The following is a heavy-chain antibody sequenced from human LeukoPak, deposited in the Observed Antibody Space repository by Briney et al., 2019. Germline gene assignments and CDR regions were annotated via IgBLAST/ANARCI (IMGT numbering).Heavy chain of an antibody. V-gene: IGHV4-59*01. CDR3: ARDKRHSYGRYFDH. J-gene: IGHJ4*02. CDR1: GDSISTYH. D-gene: IGHD5-18*01. CDR2: MQSSGNS. Sequence: TSETLSLTCSVSGDSISTYHWNWIRKSPGKGLEWIAFMQSSGNSNYNPSLKSRVTMFVDTSKNQFVLNLRSVTAADTGVYYCARDKRHSYGRYFDHWGQGMLVTVSS.